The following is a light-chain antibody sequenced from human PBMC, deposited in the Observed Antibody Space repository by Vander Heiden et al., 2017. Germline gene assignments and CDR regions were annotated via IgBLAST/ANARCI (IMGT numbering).Light chain of an antibody. CDR3: QQYYTFPPT. CDR1: QGIGSF. J-gene: IGKJ3*01. CDR2: GAS. V-gene: IGKV1D-8*01. Sequence: VVWMTQSPSFHSASAGDSVTISCRLSQGIGSFLAWYQQKPGKAPQLLISGASSLQSGAPSRFTGSGSGTDFTLTITPLQSEDSAIYHCQQYYTFPPTFGPGTKVDVK.